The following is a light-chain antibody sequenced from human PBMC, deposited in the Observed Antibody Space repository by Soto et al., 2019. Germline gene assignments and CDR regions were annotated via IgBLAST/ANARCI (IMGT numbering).Light chain of an antibody. CDR2: EVN. Sequence: QSALTQPASVSGSPGQSVTISCTGTRSNVESYNFVSWYQQYPGKAPKYLIYEVNQRPSWISDRFSGSKSGKTASLTISGLQADDEAYYYCCSYAGNQTEVFGGGTKLTVL. CDR1: RSNVESYNF. J-gene: IGLJ2*01. CDR3: CSYAGNQTEV. V-gene: IGLV2-23*02.